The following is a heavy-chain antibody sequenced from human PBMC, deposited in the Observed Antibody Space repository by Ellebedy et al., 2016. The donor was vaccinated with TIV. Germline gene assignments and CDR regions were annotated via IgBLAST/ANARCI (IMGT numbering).Heavy chain of an antibody. CDR3: ARGYPIAVAGPFDY. Sequence: ASVKVSCXASGYTFTSYDINWVRQATGQGLEWMGWMNPNSGNTGYAQKFQGRVTMTRNTSISTAYMELSSLRSEDTAVYYCARGYPIAVAGPFDYWGQGTLVPVSS. CDR1: GYTFTSYD. D-gene: IGHD6-19*01. CDR2: MNPNSGNT. V-gene: IGHV1-8*01. J-gene: IGHJ4*02.